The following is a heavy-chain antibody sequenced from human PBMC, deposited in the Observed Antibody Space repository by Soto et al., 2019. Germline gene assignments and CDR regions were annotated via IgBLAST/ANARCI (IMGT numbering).Heavy chain of an antibody. D-gene: IGHD6-6*01. J-gene: IGHJ6*02. CDR1: GYSFTSYW. CDR3: ARIDGSSYYYYGMDV. CDR2: IDPSDSYT. Sequence: PGESLKIPCKGSGYSFTSYWISWVRQMPGKGLEWMGRIDPSDSYTNYSPSFQGHVTISADKSISTAYLQWSSLKASDTAMYYCARIDGSSYYYYGMDVWGQGTTVTVSS. V-gene: IGHV5-10-1*01.